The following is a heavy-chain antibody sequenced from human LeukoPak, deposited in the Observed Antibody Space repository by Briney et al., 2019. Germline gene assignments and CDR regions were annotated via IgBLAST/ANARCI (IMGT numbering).Heavy chain of an antibody. D-gene: IGHD6-19*01. CDR2: ISPYNSNT. V-gene: IGHV1-18*01. Sequence: ASVKVSCTPSGYTFTTYGISWMRQAPGQSLEWMGWISPYNSNTKYAQKLQGRVTMTTDTSTNTAYMEVRSLRSDDTAVYYCAREAPVAAGSDAFDIWGQGTMVTVSS. CDR3: AREAPVAAGSDAFDI. CDR1: GYTFTTYG. J-gene: IGHJ3*02.